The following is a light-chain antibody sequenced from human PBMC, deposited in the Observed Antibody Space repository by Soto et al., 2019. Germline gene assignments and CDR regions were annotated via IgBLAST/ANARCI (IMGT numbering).Light chain of an antibody. Sequence: EIVMTQSPATLSVSLGERVTIFCRASQSVSRKLAWHQQKPGQAPTLLIYGVSTMATGTPDRFSGSGSGTEFTLTIASVQSEDFAIYYCQQYDCWPPRTFGQGTKVDIK. CDR1: QSVSRK. V-gene: IGKV3-15*01. J-gene: IGKJ1*01. CDR2: GVS. CDR3: QQYDCWPPRT.